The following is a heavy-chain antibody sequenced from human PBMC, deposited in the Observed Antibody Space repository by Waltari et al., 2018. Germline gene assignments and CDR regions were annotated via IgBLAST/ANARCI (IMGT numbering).Heavy chain of an antibody. D-gene: IGHD2-21*01. CDR2: IPGGCGTT. Sequence: EAQLLESGGGLVQPGGSLRLSCAASGFIFSSYGMSWVRQAPGKGLEWRSCIPGGCGTTYYADSVKGRFTISRDNSKNTLYLQMYSLRVEDTAVYYCAKETSSVFPDNWFDPWGQGTMVTVSS. J-gene: IGHJ5*02. CDR3: AKETSSVFPDNWFDP. CDR1: GFIFSSYG. V-gene: IGHV3-23*01.